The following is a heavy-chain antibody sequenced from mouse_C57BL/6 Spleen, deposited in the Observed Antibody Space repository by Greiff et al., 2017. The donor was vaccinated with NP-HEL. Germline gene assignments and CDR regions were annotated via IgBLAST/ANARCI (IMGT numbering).Heavy chain of an antibody. V-gene: IGHV1-19*01. Sequence: EVQLVESGPVLVKPGASVKMSCKASGYTFTDYYMNWVKQSHGKSLEWIGVINPYNGGTSYNQKFKGKATLTVDKSSSTAYMELNSLTSEDSAVYYCAREVLRSSYFDYWGQGTTRTVSS. D-gene: IGHD1-1*01. CDR1: GYTFTDYY. CDR3: AREVLRSSYFDY. J-gene: IGHJ2*01. CDR2: INPYNGGT.